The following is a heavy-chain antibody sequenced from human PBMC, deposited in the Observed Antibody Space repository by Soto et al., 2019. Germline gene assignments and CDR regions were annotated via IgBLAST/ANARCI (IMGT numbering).Heavy chain of an antibody. Sequence: SVKVSCKASGGTFSSYAISWVRQAPGQGLEWMGGIIPIFGTANYAQKFQGRVTITADESTSTAYMELSSLRPEDTAVYYCARRDGYNWLLDYWGQGTLVTVSS. CDR2: IIPIFGTA. CDR1: GGTFSSYA. CDR3: ARRDGYNWLLDY. V-gene: IGHV1-69*13. J-gene: IGHJ4*02. D-gene: IGHD5-12*01.